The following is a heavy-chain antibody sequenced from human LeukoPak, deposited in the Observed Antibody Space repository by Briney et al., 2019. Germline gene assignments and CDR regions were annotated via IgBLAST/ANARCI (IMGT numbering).Heavy chain of an antibody. CDR1: GGTFSSYA. V-gene: IGHV1-69*05. Sequence: GASVKVSCKASGGTFSSYAISWVRQAPGQGLEWMGRIIPIFGTANYAQKFQGRVTITTDESTSTAYMELSSLRSEDTAVYYCARDLGYGSGSYYNVGAFDIWGQGTMVTVSS. D-gene: IGHD3-10*01. CDR2: IIPIFGTA. CDR3: ARDLGYGSGSYYNVGAFDI. J-gene: IGHJ3*02.